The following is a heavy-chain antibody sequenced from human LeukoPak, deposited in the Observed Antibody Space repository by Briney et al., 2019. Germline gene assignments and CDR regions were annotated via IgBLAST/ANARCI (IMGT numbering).Heavy chain of an antibody. J-gene: IGHJ5*02. Sequence: PSETLSLTCTVSGGSISSSSYYWGWIRQPPGKGLEWIGSIYYSGSTYYNPSLKSRVTISVDTSKNQFSLRLSSVTAADTAVYYCARTYYYGSGSYYPLRWFDPWGQGTLVTVSS. CDR1: GGSISSSSYY. D-gene: IGHD3-10*01. V-gene: IGHV4-39*01. CDR2: IYYSGST. CDR3: ARTYYYGSGSYYPLRWFDP.